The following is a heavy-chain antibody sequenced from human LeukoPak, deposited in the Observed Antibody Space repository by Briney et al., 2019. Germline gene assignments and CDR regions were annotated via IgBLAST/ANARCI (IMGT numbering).Heavy chain of an antibody. D-gene: IGHD3-10*01. V-gene: IGHV4-61*02. CDR1: GGSISSGSYY. CDR3: ARHVSSGSPSYYFDY. J-gene: IGHJ4*02. Sequence: SQTLSLTCTVSGGSISSGSYYWSWIRQPAGKGLEWIGRIYTSGSTSYNPSLKSRVTISVDTSKNQFSLKLSSVTAADTAVYYCARHVSSGSPSYYFDYWGQGTLVTVSS. CDR2: IYTSGST.